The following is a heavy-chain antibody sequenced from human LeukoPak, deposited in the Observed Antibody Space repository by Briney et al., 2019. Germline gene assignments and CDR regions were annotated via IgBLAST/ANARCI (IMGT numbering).Heavy chain of an antibody. Sequence: PGGSLRLSCAASGFTFSTYSMNWVRQAPGKGLEWVSTISSSNTYIYYADPVKGRFTISRDNAKNSLFLQMNSLRAEDTALYYCARDATCSGGNCYSPAWFDPWGQGTLVTVSS. V-gene: IGHV3-21*01. D-gene: IGHD2-15*01. CDR3: ARDATCSGGNCYSPAWFDP. J-gene: IGHJ5*02. CDR2: ISSSNTYI. CDR1: GFTFSTYS.